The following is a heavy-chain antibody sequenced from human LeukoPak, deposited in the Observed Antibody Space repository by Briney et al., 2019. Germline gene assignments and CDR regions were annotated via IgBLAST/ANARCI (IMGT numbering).Heavy chain of an antibody. J-gene: IGHJ4*02. CDR1: GGTFSSYA. D-gene: IGHD2/OR15-2a*01. CDR2: IIPILGIA. CDR3: ARGGVLFRGNDY. V-gene: IGHV1-69*04. Sequence: ASVKVSCKASGGTFSSYAISWVRQAPGQGLEWMGRIIPILGIANYAQKFQGRVTITADKSTSTAYMELSSLRSEDTAVYYCARGGVLFRGNDYWGQGTLVTVSS.